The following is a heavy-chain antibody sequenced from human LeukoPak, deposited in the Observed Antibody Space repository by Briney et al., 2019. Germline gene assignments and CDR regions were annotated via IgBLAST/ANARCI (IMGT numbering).Heavy chain of an antibody. D-gene: IGHD1-26*01. Sequence: SETLSLTCTVSGGSISSYYWTWIRQPPGKGLEWIGYIYYSGSTNYNPSLKSRVTIAVDTSKNQFSLKLTSVTAADTAVYYCARGVNSGYFDYCGQGTLVTVSS. J-gene: IGHJ4*02. CDR2: IYYSGST. V-gene: IGHV4-59*01. CDR1: GGSISSYY. CDR3: ARGVNSGYFDY.